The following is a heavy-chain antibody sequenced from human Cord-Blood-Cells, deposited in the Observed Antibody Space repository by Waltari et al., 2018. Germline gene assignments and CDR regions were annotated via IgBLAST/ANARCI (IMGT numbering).Heavy chain of an antibody. D-gene: IGHD6-6*01. CDR1: GYTFTSYW. Sequence: EVQLVQSGSEVKKPGESLKISCKGSGYTFTSYWIGGVRQMPGKGREWMGFIYPGDSDTRYSPSFQGQVTISADKSISTAYLQWSSLKASDTAMYYCARHHGAARPAKYWYFDLWGRGTLVTVSS. CDR2: IYPGDSDT. V-gene: IGHV5-51*01. CDR3: ARHHGAARPAKYWYFDL. J-gene: IGHJ2*01.